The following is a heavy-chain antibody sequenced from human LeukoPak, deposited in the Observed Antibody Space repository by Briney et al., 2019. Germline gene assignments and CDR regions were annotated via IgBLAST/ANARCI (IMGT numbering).Heavy chain of an antibody. CDR3: ARGHSSSWARYYYYGMDV. D-gene: IGHD6-13*01. J-gene: IGHJ6*02. CDR1: GFTFSSYG. V-gene: IGHV3-33*01. CDR2: IWYDGSNK. Sequence: GRSLRLSCAASGFTFSSYGMHWVRQAPGKGLEWVAVIWYDGSNKYYADSVKGRFTISSDNSKNTLYLQMNSLRAEDTAVYYCARGHSSSWARYYYYGMDVWGQGTTVTVSS.